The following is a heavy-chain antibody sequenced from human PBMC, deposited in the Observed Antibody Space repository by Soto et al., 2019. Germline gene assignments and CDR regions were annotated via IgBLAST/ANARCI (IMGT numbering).Heavy chain of an antibody. CDR2: TYYRSKWYS. CDR1: GDSVSSRSAA. J-gene: IGHJ4*01. D-gene: IGHD1-1*01. CDR3: VRDGCTMTVTFDF. Sequence: PSQTLSLTCAISGDSVSSRSAAWNWIRRSPSRGLEWLGRTYYRSKWYSDYAVSVKSRIIINPDTSNNQFSLQLNSVTADDTAVYYCVRDGCTMTVTFDFWGHGALVTVSS. V-gene: IGHV6-1*01.